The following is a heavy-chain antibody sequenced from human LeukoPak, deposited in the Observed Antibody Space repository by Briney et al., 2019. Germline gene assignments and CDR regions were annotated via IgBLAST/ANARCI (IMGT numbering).Heavy chain of an antibody. CDR2: INHSGST. D-gene: IGHD3-9*01. J-gene: IGHJ4*02. V-gene: IGHV4-38-2*02. CDR3: ARAGIRHFDGLPWV. CDR1: GYSISSGYY. Sequence: SETLSLTCTVSGYSISSGYYWSWIRQPPGKGLEWIGEINHSGSTNYNSSHESRLTITVDTSKNQFSLKLTSVTAADTALYYCARAGIRHFDGLPWVWGQGTLVTVFS.